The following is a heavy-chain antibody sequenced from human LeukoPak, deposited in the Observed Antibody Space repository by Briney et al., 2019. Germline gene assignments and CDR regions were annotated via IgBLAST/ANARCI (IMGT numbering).Heavy chain of an antibody. CDR3: ASYGDSEDHKDASDI. J-gene: IGHJ3*02. V-gene: IGHV4-39*01. CDR1: GGFISSSSYY. Sequence: SETLSLTCTVSGGFISSSSYYWGWIRQPPGKGLEWIGSIYYSGSTYYNPSLKSRVTISVDTSKNQFSLKLRSVTAADTAVYYCASYGDSEDHKDASDIWGQGTMVTVSS. CDR2: IYYSGST. D-gene: IGHD4-17*01.